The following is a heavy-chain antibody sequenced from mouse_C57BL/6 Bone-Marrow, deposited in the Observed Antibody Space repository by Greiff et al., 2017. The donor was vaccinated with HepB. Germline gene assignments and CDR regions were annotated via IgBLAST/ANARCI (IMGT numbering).Heavy chain of an antibody. D-gene: IGHD1-3*01. CDR1: GFTFSDYY. Sequence: DVMLVESGGGLVQPGGSLKLSCAASGFTFSDYYMYWVRQTPEQRLEWVAYISNGGGSTYYPDTVKGRFTISRDNAKNTLYLQMSRLKSEDTAMYYCAIKDWYFDVWGTGTTVTVSS. CDR2: ISNGGGST. J-gene: IGHJ1*03. V-gene: IGHV5-12*01. CDR3: AIKDWYFDV.